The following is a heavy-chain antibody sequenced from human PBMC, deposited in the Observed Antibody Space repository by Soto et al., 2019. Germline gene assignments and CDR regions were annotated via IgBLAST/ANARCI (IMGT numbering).Heavy chain of an antibody. CDR3: ARRIRDIVVVPARRGYYMDV. V-gene: IGHV4-59*08. Sequence: SETLSLTCTVSGGSISSYYWSWIRQPPGKGLEWIGYIYYSGSTNYNPSLKSRVTISVDTSKNQFSLKLSSVTAADTAVYYCARRIRDIVVVPARRGYYMDVWGKGTTVTVSS. D-gene: IGHD2-2*01. CDR1: GGSISSYY. J-gene: IGHJ6*03. CDR2: IYYSGST.